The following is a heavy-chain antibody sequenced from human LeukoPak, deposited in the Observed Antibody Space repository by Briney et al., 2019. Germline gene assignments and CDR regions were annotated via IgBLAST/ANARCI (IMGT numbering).Heavy chain of an antibody. J-gene: IGHJ4*02. Sequence: GASVKVSCKASGYTFTVYYLHWVRQAPGQGLEWMGWMNPNNGGAQYVQKFQGRVIMTRDTSISTAYMDLSNLRPDDTAVYYCATARVAVAPNDYWGQGTLVTVSS. D-gene: IGHD6-19*01. V-gene: IGHV1-2*02. CDR1: GYTFTVYY. CDR2: MNPNNGGA. CDR3: ATARVAVAPNDY.